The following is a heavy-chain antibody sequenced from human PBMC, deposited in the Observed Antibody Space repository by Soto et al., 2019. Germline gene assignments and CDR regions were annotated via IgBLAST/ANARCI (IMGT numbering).Heavy chain of an antibody. D-gene: IGHD5-18*01. CDR3: ARRKIQIWSEGYNWFDP. CDR2: INHSGST. Sequence: SETLSLTCAVYGGSFSGYYWSWIRQPPGKGLEWIGEINHSGSTNYNPSLKSRVTISVDTSKNQFSLKLSSVTAADTAVYYCARRKIQIWSEGYNWFDPWGQGTLVTV. CDR1: GGSFSGYY. J-gene: IGHJ5*02. V-gene: IGHV4-34*01.